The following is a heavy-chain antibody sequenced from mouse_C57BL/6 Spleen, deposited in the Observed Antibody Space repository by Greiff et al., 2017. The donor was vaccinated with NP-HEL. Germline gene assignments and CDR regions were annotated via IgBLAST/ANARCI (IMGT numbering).Heavy chain of an antibody. CDR1: GYAFSSSW. J-gene: IGHJ4*01. CDR2: IYPGDGDT. Sequence: QVQLKQSGPELVKPGASVKISCKASGYAFSSSWMNWVKQRPGKGLEWIGRIYPGDGDTNYNGKFKGKATLTADKSSSTAYMQLSSLTSEDSAVYFCARSRETEAMDYWGQGTSVTVSS. V-gene: IGHV1-82*01. D-gene: IGHD3-1*01. CDR3: ARSRETEAMDY.